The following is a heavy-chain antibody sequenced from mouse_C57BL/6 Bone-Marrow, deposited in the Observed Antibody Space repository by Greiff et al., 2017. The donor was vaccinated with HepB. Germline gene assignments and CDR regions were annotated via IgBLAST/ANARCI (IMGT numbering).Heavy chain of an antibody. CDR1: GFSLPSFG. CDR3: AREEQRGGFAY. CDR2: IWSGGST. V-gene: IGHV2-2*01. Sequence: VQLQQSGPGLVQPSQSLSITCTVSGFSLPSFGVHWVRQSPGKGLEWLGVIWSGGSTDYNAAFISILSISKDNSKSQVFFKMNSLKADDTAIYYCAREEQRGGFAYWGQVTLVTVSA. J-gene: IGHJ3*01.